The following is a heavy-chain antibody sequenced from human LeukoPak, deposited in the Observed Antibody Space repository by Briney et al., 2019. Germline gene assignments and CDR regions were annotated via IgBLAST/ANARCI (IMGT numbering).Heavy chain of an antibody. J-gene: IGHJ4*02. CDR3: ARDRGGSYTRGTFDY. V-gene: IGHV1-18*01. D-gene: IGHD1-26*01. CDR2: ISAYNGNT. CDR1: GYTFTSYG. Sequence: ASVKVSCKASGYTFTSYGISWVRQAPGQGLEWMGWISAYNGNTNYAQKLQGRVTMTTDTSTSTAYMELSSLRSEDTAVYYCARDRGGSYTRGTFDYWGQGTLVTVSS.